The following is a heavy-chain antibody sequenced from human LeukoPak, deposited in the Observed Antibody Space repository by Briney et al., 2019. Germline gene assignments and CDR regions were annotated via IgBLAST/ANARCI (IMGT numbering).Heavy chain of an antibody. D-gene: IGHD1-26*01. Sequence: PSETLSLTCIVSGGSISSSYWSWIRQPAGKGLEWIGRIYLSGSTNYNPSLKSRVTMSVDTSKNQFSLKLTSVTAADAAVYYCARSYSGSFLYWGQGSLVTVSS. J-gene: IGHJ1*01. V-gene: IGHV4-4*07. CDR1: GGSISSSY. CDR2: IYLSGST. CDR3: ARSYSGSFLY.